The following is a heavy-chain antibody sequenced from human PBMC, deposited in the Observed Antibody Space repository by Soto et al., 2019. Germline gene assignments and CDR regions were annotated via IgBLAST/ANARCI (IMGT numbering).Heavy chain of an antibody. CDR3: ARALAGTAGAFDI. CDR2: ISSNGGSK. CDR1: GFTFSSYA. V-gene: IGHV3-64*01. Sequence: EVQLVESGGGLVQPGGSLRLSCAASGFTFSSYAMHWVRQAPGKGLEYVSAISSNGGSKYYANSVKGRFTISRDNSKNTLYLQMGSLRAEDMAVYYCARALAGTAGAFDIWGQGTMVTVSS. J-gene: IGHJ3*02. D-gene: IGHD6-19*01.